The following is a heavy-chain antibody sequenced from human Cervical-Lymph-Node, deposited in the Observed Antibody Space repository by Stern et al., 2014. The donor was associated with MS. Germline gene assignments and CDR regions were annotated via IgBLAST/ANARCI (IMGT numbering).Heavy chain of an antibody. CDR3: AKHACTGAACPFDL. J-gene: IGHJ4*02. CDR2: VYYGGPP. CDR1: GDSISSYTHY. Sequence: QVQLQESGPGLVKPSETLSLTCAVSGDSISSYTHYWAWIRQPPGKGLEWIGSVYYGGPPYYTPSHKRPFPIPVDTSKNHSSLGLNSVTAADTAVYYCAKHACTGAACPFDLWGQGTLVTVSS. D-gene: IGHD2-8*02. V-gene: IGHV4-39*01.